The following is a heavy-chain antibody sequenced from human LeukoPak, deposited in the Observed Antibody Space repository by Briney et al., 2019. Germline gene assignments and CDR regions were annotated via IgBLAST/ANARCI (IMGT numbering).Heavy chain of an antibody. Sequence: GGSLRLSCAASGFTFSSYSMNSVRQAPGKGLEWVSSISSSSSYIYYADSVKGRFTISRDNAKNSLYLQMNSLRAEDTAVYYCARAITMVRGAFDYWGQGTLVTVSS. CDR3: ARAITMVRGAFDY. J-gene: IGHJ4*02. CDR2: ISSSSSYI. CDR1: GFTFSSYS. D-gene: IGHD3-10*01. V-gene: IGHV3-21*01.